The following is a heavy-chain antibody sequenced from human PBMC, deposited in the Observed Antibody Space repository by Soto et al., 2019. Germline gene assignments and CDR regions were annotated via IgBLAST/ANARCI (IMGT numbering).Heavy chain of an antibody. CDR1: GGSFSGYY. CDR3: ARKFSGDDYDY. V-gene: IGHV4-34*01. Sequence: QVQLQQWGAGLVKPSETLSLTCAVYGGSFSGYYWSWIRQPPGKGLEWIGEINHSGSTNYNPFLKSRVTISVDTSKNQFSLKLSSVTAADTAVYYCARKFSGDDYDYWGQGTLVTVSS. J-gene: IGHJ4*02. CDR2: INHSGST. D-gene: IGHD5-12*01.